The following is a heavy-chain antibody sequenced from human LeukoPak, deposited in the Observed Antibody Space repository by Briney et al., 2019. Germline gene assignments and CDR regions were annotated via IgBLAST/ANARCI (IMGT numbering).Heavy chain of an antibody. J-gene: IGHJ4*02. Sequence: SETLSLTCAVYGGSFSGYYWSWIRQPPGKGLEWIGEINHSGSTNYNPFLKSRVTISVDTSKNQFSLKLSSVTAADTAVYYCARAAPRLLRFLEWLPQSFDYWGQGTLVTVSS. CDR3: ARAAPRLLRFLEWLPQSFDY. D-gene: IGHD3-3*01. CDR1: GGSFSGYY. CDR2: INHSGST. V-gene: IGHV4-34*01.